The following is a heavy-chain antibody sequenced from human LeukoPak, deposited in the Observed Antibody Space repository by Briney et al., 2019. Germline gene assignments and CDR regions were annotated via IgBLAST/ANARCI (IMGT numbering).Heavy chain of an antibody. V-gene: IGHV3-21*01. J-gene: IGHJ4*02. CDR2: ISSSSSYI. Sequence: PGGSLRLSCAASGFTFSSYSMNWVRQAPGKGLEWVSSISSSSSYIYYADSVKGRFTISRDNAKNSLYLQMNSLRAEDTAVYYCARDSREYDILTGYYTYYFDYWGQGTLVTVSS. CDR1: GFTFSSYS. D-gene: IGHD3-9*01. CDR3: ARDSREYDILTGYYTYYFDY.